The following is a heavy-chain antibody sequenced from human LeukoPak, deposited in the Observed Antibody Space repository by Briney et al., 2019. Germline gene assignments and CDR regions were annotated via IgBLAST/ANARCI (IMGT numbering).Heavy chain of an antibody. V-gene: IGHV3-21*01. CDR2: ISTSSSYI. CDR3: ARDGGDYCDDSGYHFHH. CDR1: GFTFGSYS. Sequence: GGSLRLSCAASGFTFGSYSMNWVRQAPGKGLEWVSSISTSSSYIYYADSVKSRFTISRDNAKKSLYLQMNSLRAGDTAVYYCARDGGDYCDDSGYHFHHWGQGTLVTVSS. D-gene: IGHD3-22*01. J-gene: IGHJ1*01.